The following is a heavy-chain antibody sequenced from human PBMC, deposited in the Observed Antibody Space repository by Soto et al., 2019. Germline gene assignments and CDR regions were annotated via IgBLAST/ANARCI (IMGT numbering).Heavy chain of an antibody. J-gene: IGHJ3*01. CDR2: ISGSGNQI. D-gene: IGHD1-1*01. Sequence: EVQLSQSGGGLVQRGGSLRLSCEGSGFSFGDYGINWVRQAPGKGLEWVSGISGSGNQIDYSDSVEGRFTISRDNSKNTVFLQMSGLSAGDTAVYFCAKNQDWNRPDPGAFDVWGQGTTVTVSS. CDR1: GFSFGDYG. V-gene: IGHV3-23*01. CDR3: AKNQDWNRPDPGAFDV.